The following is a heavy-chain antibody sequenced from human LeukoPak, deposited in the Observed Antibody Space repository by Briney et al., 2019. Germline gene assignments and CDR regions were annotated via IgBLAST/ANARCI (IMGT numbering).Heavy chain of an antibody. D-gene: IGHD6-19*01. J-gene: IGHJ6*03. CDR1: GFTFEDYV. V-gene: IGHV3-20*04. CDR2: IYWNGGRT. CDR3: ARDGGWYKRGLDYYYYYMDV. Sequence: GGSLRLSCVGSGFTFEDYVMTWVRHTPEKGLEWVSGIYWNGGRTEYAASVEGRFPISRDDAKNSLYLQMNGLRAEDTAFYYCARDGGWYKRGLDYYYYYMDVWGKGTTVTVSS.